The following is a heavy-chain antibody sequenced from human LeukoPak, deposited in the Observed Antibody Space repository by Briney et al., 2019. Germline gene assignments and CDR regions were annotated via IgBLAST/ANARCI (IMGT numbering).Heavy chain of an antibody. D-gene: IGHD2/OR15-2a*01. CDR3: ARIISVYDYYMDV. CDR1: EYTFTNYD. CDR2: MNPNSGNT. Sequence: ASVKVSCKASEYTFTNYDINWVRQATGQGLEWMGWMNPNSGNTGYAQKFQGRVSMTRNTSINTAYMELYSLRSEDTAIYYCARIISVYDYYMDVWGKGTTVTVSS. J-gene: IGHJ6*03. V-gene: IGHV1-8*01.